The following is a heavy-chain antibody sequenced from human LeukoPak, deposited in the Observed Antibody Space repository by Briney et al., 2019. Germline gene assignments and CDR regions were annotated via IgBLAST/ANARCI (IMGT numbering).Heavy chain of an antibody. Sequence: SETLSLTCTVSGYSTSSGYYWGWIRQPPGKGLEWIGSSYHSGSTYYNPSLKSRVTISVDTSKNQFSLKLSSVTAADTAVYYCARTRNYDILTGPKGAFDIWGQGTMVTVSS. CDR2: SYHSGST. CDR3: ARTRNYDILTGPKGAFDI. CDR1: GYSTSSGYY. V-gene: IGHV4-38-2*02. J-gene: IGHJ3*02. D-gene: IGHD3-9*01.